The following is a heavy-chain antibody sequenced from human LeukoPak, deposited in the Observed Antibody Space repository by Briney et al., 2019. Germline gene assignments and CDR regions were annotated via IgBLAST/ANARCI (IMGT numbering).Heavy chain of an antibody. V-gene: IGHV3-7*01. Sequence: PGGSLRLSCAASGFTFSSYWMNWVRQAPGKGLEWLANIKQDGSEKYYVDSVKGRFTISRDNAKSSLSLQMSSLRIEDTAVYYCVRSRDIWGQGTMVTVSS. CDR2: IKQDGSEK. J-gene: IGHJ3*02. CDR3: VRSRDI. CDR1: GFTFSSYW.